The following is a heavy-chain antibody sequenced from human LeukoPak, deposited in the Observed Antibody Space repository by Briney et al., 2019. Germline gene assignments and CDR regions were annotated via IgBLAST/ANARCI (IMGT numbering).Heavy chain of an antibody. D-gene: IGHD5-12*01. CDR1: GYTFRNYY. Sequence: ASVKVSCKASGYTFRNYYMHWVRQAPGQGLEWMGWINPNSGGTNYAQKFQGRVTMTRDTSISTAYMELSRLRSDDTAVYYCARGVATTYYYYYMDVWGKGTTVTISS. CDR2: INPNSGGT. V-gene: IGHV1-2*02. J-gene: IGHJ6*03. CDR3: ARGVATTYYYYYMDV.